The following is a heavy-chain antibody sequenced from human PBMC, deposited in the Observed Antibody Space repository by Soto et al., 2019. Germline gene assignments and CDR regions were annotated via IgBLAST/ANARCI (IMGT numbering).Heavy chain of an antibody. CDR2: IIPGSGGT. J-gene: IGHJ5*02. CDR3: ARGNYDSSGLYLAGWFDP. CDR1: GYTFTGYY. Sequence: ASVKVSCKASGYTFTGYYIHWVRQAPGQGLEWMGWIIPGSGGTKYAQKFQGRVTVTGDTSTSTVYMEPSRLTSDDTAVYYCARGNYDSSGLYLAGWFDPWDHGTLVTVSS. D-gene: IGHD3-22*01. V-gene: IGHV1-2*02.